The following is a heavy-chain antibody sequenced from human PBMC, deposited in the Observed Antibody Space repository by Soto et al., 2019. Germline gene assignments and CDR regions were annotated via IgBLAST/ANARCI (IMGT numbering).Heavy chain of an antibody. CDR1: GFTFTSYG. CDR3: ARSRDGYSFYFYYGMDG. D-gene: IGHD4-4*01. Sequence: SCAASGFTFTSYGMHWVRQAPGKGLEWMALILHDGSAEYYADSVKGRFTISRDNSKNTLYRQMNSPRAEDTAVYYCARSRDGYSFYFYYGMDGWGQGTTVTVSS. V-gene: IGHV3-30*03. CDR2: ILHDGSAE. J-gene: IGHJ6*02.